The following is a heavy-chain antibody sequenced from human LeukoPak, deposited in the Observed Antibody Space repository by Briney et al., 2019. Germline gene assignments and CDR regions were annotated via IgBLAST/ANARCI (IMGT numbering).Heavy chain of an antibody. Sequence: PGGSLRLSCAASGFTFSSYGMHRVRQAPGKGLEWVAVIWYDGSNKYYADSVKGRFTISRDNSKNTLYLQMNSLRAEDTAVYYCARDHYGSGSYIESYYYYYYGMDVWGQGTTVTVSS. CDR2: IWYDGSNK. D-gene: IGHD3-10*01. CDR1: GFTFSSYG. J-gene: IGHJ6*02. V-gene: IGHV3-33*01. CDR3: ARDHYGSGSYIESYYYYYYGMDV.